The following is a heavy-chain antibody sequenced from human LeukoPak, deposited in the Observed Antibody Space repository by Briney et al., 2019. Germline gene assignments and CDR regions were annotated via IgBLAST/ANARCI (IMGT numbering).Heavy chain of an antibody. J-gene: IGHJ6*03. Sequence: SETLSLTCAVYGGSFSGYYWSRIRQPPGKGLEWIGEINHSGSTNYNPSLKSRVTISVDTSKNQFSLKLSSVTAADTAVYYCARGPGRYYYGSGSYVRYYYYMDVWGKGTTVTVSS. D-gene: IGHD3-10*01. CDR1: GGSFSGYY. CDR2: INHSGST. V-gene: IGHV4-34*01. CDR3: ARGPGRYYYGSGSYVRYYYYMDV.